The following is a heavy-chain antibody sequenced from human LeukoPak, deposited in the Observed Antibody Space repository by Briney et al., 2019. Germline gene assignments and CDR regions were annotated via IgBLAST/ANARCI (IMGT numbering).Heavy chain of an antibody. CDR3: ARGTYGYYMDV. V-gene: IGHV4-38-2*02. J-gene: IGHJ6*03. Sequence: SEPLSLTCSGSNYSLSNSLYWGWLRQPPGKGLEWIGSIYRSGSTFYTPSLNSRVTISLDTSKNQFSLKLSSVTAADTAVYFCARGTYGYYMDVWGKGTTVTVSS. CDR1: NYSLSNSLY. D-gene: IGHD4-17*01. CDR2: IYRSGST.